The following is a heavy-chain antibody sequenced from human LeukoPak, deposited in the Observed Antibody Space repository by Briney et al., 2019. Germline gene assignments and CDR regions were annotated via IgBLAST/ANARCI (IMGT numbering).Heavy chain of an antibody. CDR3: ARTRVRPIVVVTADFGWFDP. D-gene: IGHD2-21*02. CDR2: INHSGST. CDR1: GGSIGSGGYY. J-gene: IGHJ5*02. Sequence: NTSETLSLTCTVSGGSIGSGGYYCSWIRHPPGKGLEWIGEINHSGSTNYNPSLKSRVIISVDTSKNQFSLKLSSVSAADTAVYYCARTRVRPIVVVTADFGWFDPWGQGTLVTVSS. V-gene: IGHV4-39*07.